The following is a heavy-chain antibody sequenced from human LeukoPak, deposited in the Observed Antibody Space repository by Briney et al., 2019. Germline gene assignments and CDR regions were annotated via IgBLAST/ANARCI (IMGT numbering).Heavy chain of an antibody. CDR2: ISYDGSNK. CDR3: AKDYVWGSYRLGYFDY. D-gene: IGHD3-16*02. Sequence: GGSLRLSCAASGFTFSSYGMHWVRQAPGKGLEWVAVISYDGSNKYYADSVKGRFTISRDNSKNTLYLQMNSLRAEDTAVYYCAKDYVWGSYRLGYFDYWGQGTLVTVSS. CDR1: GFTFSSYG. V-gene: IGHV3-30*18. J-gene: IGHJ4*02.